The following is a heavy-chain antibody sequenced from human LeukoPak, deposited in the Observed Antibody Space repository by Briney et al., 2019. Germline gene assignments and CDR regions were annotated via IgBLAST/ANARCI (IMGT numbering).Heavy chain of an antibody. V-gene: IGHV1-69*05. CDR2: IIPIFGTA. Sequence: SVKVSCKASGGTFSSYAISWVRQAPGQGLEWMGGIIPIFGTANYAQKFQGGVTITTDESTSTAYMELSSLRSEDTAVYYCARVVLGYCSSTSCYHMDVWGKGTTVTVSS. CDR3: ARVVLGYCSSTSCYHMDV. CDR1: GGTFSSYA. D-gene: IGHD2-2*01. J-gene: IGHJ6*03.